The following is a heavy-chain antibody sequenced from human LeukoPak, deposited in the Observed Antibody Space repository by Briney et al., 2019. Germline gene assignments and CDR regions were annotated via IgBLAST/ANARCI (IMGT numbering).Heavy chain of an antibody. CDR3: AKEGLRYFDWYYYYGMDV. CDR1: GFTFSSYG. D-gene: IGHD3-9*01. V-gene: IGHV3-30*02. Sequence: PGGSLRLSCAASGFTFSSYGMHWVRQAPGKGLEWVAFIRYDGSNKYYADSVKGRFTISRDNSKNTLYLQMNSLRAEDTAVYYGAKEGLRYFDWYYYYGMDVWGQGTTVTVSS. CDR2: IRYDGSNK. J-gene: IGHJ6*02.